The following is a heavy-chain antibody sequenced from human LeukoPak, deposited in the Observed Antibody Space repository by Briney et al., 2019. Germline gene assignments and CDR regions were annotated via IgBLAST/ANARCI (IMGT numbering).Heavy chain of an antibody. V-gene: IGHV4-59*01. CDR2: IYYSGST. CDR1: GGSISSYY. Sequence: SETLSLTCTVSGGSISSYYWSWIRQPPGKGLEWIGYIYYSGSTNYNPSLKSRVTISVDTSKNQFSLKLSSVTAADTAVYYCARYGDPWYFVLWGRGTLVTVSS. J-gene: IGHJ2*01. D-gene: IGHD7-27*01. CDR3: ARYGDPWYFVL.